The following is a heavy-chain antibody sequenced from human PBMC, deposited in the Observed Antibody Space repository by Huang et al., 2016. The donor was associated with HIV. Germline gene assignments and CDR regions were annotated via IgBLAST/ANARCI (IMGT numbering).Heavy chain of an antibody. CDR3: ATWPPGSQMRAFDI. V-gene: IGHV4-61*09. CDR2: IYTSRST. J-gene: IGHJ3*02. CDR1: GASISSGSYY. Sequence: QVQLQESGPGLVKPSQTLSLTCTVSGASISSGSYYWTWIRQPAGTGLEWMGHIYTSRSTNYNPPLKSRVTISIDTSKNHFSLRLNSVTAADTAVYYCATWPPGSQMRAFDIWGPGTMITVSS. D-gene: IGHD2-15*01.